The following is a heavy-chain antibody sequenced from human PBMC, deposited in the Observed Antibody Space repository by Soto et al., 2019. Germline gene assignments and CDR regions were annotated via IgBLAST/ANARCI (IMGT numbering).Heavy chain of an antibody. V-gene: IGHV3-48*01. CDR1: GFTFSSYA. D-gene: IGHD3-22*01. CDR3: ARDTSGYYPDY. Sequence: GGSLRLSCAASGFTFSSYAMNWVRQAPGKGLEWVSYISSSSIIYYADSVKGRFTISRDNARNSLFLQMNSLRAEDTAVYYCARDTSGYYPDYWGLGTLVTVSS. CDR2: ISSSSII. J-gene: IGHJ4*02.